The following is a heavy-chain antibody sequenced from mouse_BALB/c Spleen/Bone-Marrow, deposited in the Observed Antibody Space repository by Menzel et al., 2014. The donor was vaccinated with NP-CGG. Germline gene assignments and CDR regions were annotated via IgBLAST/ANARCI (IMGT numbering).Heavy chain of an antibody. Sequence: VMLVESGPGLVAPSQSLSITCTISGFSLTSYGVHWVRQPPGKGLEWLGVIWADGSTNYNSALMSRLSISKDNSKSQVFLKMNSLQTDDTAMYYCARDYDYVSWFAYWGQGTLVTVSA. CDR1: GFSLTSYG. V-gene: IGHV2-9*02. J-gene: IGHJ3*01. CDR2: IWADGST. D-gene: IGHD2-4*01. CDR3: ARDYDYVSWFAY.